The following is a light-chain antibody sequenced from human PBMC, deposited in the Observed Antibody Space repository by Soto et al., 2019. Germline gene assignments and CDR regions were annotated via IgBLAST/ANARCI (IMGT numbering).Light chain of an antibody. CDR1: QSVLYSSNNKNY. J-gene: IGKJ4*01. CDR3: QQYYGIPLA. CDR2: WAS. V-gene: IGKV4-1*01. Sequence: SGMTQSPDSLAVSLGERAPINCKSSQSVLYSSNNKNYLAWYQQRPGQPPKLLIYWASTRESGVPDRFSGSGSGTDFTLTISRLQAEDVVDYCCQQYYGIPLAFGGGTKVDI.